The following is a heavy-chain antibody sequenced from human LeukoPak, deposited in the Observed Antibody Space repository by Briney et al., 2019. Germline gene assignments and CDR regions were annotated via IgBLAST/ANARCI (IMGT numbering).Heavy chain of an antibody. CDR1: GDSSSNTNW. Sequence: SETLSLTCAVSGDSSSNTNWWSWVRQPPGRGLEWIGEIHHSGPTNYISSLKSRVAMSVDKSNNHFSLRLSSVTAADTALYFCARNIYYYGNSGYYTRGGFDVWGQGTMVTVSS. D-gene: IGHD3-22*01. J-gene: IGHJ3*01. CDR3: ARNIYYYGNSGYYTRGGFDV. V-gene: IGHV4-4*02. CDR2: IHHSGPT.